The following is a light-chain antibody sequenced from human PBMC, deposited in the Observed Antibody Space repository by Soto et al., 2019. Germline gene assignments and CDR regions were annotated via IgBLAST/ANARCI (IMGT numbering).Light chain of an antibody. CDR1: QSVSSSY. Sequence: EIELTQSPGTLSLSPGERATLSCRASQSVSSSYLAWYQQRPGQAPRLLIYGTSSRATGIPDRFSGSGSGTDFTLTISRLEPEDVAVYYCQHDGSSSWTFGQGTKV. CDR3: QHDGSSSWT. J-gene: IGKJ1*01. CDR2: GTS. V-gene: IGKV3-20*01.